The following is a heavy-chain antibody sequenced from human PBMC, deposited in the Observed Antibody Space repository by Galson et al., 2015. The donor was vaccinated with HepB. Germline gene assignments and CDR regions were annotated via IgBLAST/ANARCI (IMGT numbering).Heavy chain of an antibody. CDR1: GFTFPNYW. V-gene: IGHV3-7*03. CDR3: VRDERRMWNK. CDR2: IKQDGSRT. D-gene: IGHD1/OR15-1a*01. Sequence: SLRLSCAASGFTFPNYWMSWIRQAPGKGLEWVASIKQDGSRTNYVDSVKGRFIVSRDNSKSSVYPQMDRLRVDDTAVYYCVRDERRMWNKWGNRTLVIVSS. J-gene: IGHJ4*01.